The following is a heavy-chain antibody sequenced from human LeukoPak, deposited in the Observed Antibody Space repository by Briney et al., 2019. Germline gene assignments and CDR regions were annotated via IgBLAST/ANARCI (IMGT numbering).Heavy chain of an antibody. CDR3: ARGMTTVTTFDY. CDR1: GFTHNKSTYPFNTYA. J-gene: IGHJ4*02. V-gene: IGHV3-30-3*01. D-gene: IGHD4-11*01. CDR2: ISYDGNTQ. Sequence: PGGSLRLSCAASGFTHNKSTYPFNTYAMHWVRQAPGQGPEWVAVISYDGNTQHYADSVKGRFTISRDNAKNSLYLQMNSLRAEDTAVYYCARGMTTVTTFDYWGQGTLVTVSS.